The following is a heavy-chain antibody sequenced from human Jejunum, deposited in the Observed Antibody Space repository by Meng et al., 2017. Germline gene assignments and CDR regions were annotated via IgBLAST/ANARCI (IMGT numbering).Heavy chain of an antibody. CDR3: ARCQTQALARDCDIDSFDI. CDR2: ISNDGNNQ. V-gene: IGHV3-30*09. Sequence: GSLRLSCAASGFTFTNYNMHWVRQAPGKGLEWVANISNDGNNQYYADSVKGRFAGSRDISKNTLYLQVNSLRAEDTAVYYCARCQTQALARDCDIDSFDIWGQGTVVTVSS. D-gene: IGHD2-21*02. J-gene: IGHJ3*02. CDR1: GFTFTNYN.